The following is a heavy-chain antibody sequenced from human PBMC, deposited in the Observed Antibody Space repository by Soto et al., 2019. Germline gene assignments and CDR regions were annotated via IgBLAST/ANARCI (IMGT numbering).Heavy chain of an antibody. CDR3: AKDQTPGYAADWAVGYYFHF. Sequence: EVQLLESGGGLVQPGGSLRLSCALYGCTTRRLAMSWVRQAPGKGLEWVSAISSSGGRTYYAESVKGRFTISRDTSKNTLYLQMHSLRAEDTAVYYCAKDQTPGYAADWAVGYYFHFWGQGTLVTIYS. CDR1: GCTTRRLA. J-gene: IGHJ4*02. D-gene: IGHD3-9*01. CDR2: ISSSGGRT. V-gene: IGHV3-23*01.